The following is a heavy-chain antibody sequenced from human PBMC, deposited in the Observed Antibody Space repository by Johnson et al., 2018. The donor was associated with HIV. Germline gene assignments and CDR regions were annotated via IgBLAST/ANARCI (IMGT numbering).Heavy chain of an antibody. CDR1: GFTFSDYY. V-gene: IGHV3-11*04. CDR3: ARGLVIVGALPDAFDI. J-gene: IGHJ3*02. CDR2: ISSSGSTK. Sequence: QVQLVESGGGVVQPGGSLRLSCAASGFTFSDYYMSWIRQAPGKGLEWVSYISSSGSTKYYADSVKGRFTISRDNAKNSLYLQMNSLRAEDTAVYYCARGLVIVGALPDAFDIWGQGTMVTVSS. D-gene: IGHD1-26*01.